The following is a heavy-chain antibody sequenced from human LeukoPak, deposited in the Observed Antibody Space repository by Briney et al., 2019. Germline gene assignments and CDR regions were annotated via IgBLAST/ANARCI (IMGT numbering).Heavy chain of an antibody. Sequence: GGSLRLSCAASGFTFSTYWMSWVRQAPGKGLEWAANIKQDGSQKYYVDSVKGRFTISRDNAKNSLYLQMNSLRAEDTAVYYCALLGFDYFDYWGQGTLVTVSS. CDR2: IKQDGSQK. V-gene: IGHV3-7*01. CDR3: ALLGFDYFDY. CDR1: GFTFSTYW. J-gene: IGHJ4*02.